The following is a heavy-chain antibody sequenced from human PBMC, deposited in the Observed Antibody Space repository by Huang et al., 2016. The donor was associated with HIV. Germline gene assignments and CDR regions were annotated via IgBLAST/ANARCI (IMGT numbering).Heavy chain of an antibody. CDR2: INPGYNSK. CDR3: ARSGGAYTDNWLDH. Sequence: VQLVQSGAAEKKPGASVKVSCKASGYTFSSNYLHWVRQAPGLGFEGMGIINPGYNSKTFAPKFRGRLTMTRDTSTSTVYMELNSLISHDTAVYYCARSGGAYTDNWLDHWGQGTLVTVSS. V-gene: IGHV1-46*01. CDR1: GYTFSSNY. D-gene: IGHD3-16*01. J-gene: IGHJ5*02.